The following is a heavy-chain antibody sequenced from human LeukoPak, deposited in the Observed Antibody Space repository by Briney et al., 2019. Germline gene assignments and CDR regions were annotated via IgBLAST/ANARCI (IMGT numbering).Heavy chain of an antibody. J-gene: IGHJ6*02. D-gene: IGHD3-10*01. V-gene: IGHV3-30-3*01. Sequence: GGSLRLSCAASGFTFSSYAMHWVRQAPGKGLEWVAVISYDGSNKYYADSVKGRFTISRDNSKNTLYLQMNSLRAEDTVVYYCARSMVRGVVYYYYYGMDVWGQGTTVTVSS. CDR3: ARSMVRGVVYYYYYGMDV. CDR1: GFTFSSYA. CDR2: ISYDGSNK.